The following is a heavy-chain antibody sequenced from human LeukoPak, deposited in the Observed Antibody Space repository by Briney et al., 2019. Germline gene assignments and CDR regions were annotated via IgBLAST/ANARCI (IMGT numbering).Heavy chain of an antibody. D-gene: IGHD5-12*01. CDR1: GFTFSSYA. J-gene: IGHJ4*02. Sequence: PGRSLRLSCAASGFTFSSYAMHWVRQAAGKGLEWVAVISYDGSNKYYADSVKGRFTISRDNSKNTLYLQMNSLRAEDTAVYYCARGAWWLRLPGSWATLDYWGQGTLVTVSS. CDR3: ARGAWWLRLPGSWATLDY. V-gene: IGHV3-30*04. CDR2: ISYDGSNK.